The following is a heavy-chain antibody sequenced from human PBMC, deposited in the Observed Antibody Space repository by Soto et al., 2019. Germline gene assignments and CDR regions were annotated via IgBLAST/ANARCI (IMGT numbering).Heavy chain of an antibody. D-gene: IGHD6-6*01. V-gene: IGHV4-31*03. CDR1: GGSISSGGYY. CDR3: ARDRAPPAARPGMDV. J-gene: IGHJ6*02. CDR2: IYYSGST. Sequence: SETLSLTCTVSGGSISSGGYYWSWIRQHPGKGLEWIGYIYYSGSTYYNPSLKSRVTISVDTSKNQFSLKLSSVTAADTAVYYCARDRAPPAARPGMDVWGQGTTVTVSS.